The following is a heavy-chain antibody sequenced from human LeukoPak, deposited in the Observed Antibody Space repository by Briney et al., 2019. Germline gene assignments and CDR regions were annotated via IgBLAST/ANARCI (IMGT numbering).Heavy chain of an antibody. V-gene: IGHV3-64D*06. D-gene: IGHD2/OR15-2a*01. J-gene: IGHJ4*02. CDR2: ISSDGVST. CDR1: GFTFSRSP. CDR3: VKETAFYDH. Sequence: GVSLRLSCSASGFTFSRSPMHWVRQAPGKGLEYVSAISSDGVSTYYGASVKGRFTISRDNSKNTLYLQMSSLRAEDTALYYCVKETAFYDHWGPGTLVAVSS.